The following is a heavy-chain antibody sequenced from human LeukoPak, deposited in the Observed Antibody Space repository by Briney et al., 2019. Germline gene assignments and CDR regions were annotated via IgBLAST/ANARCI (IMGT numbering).Heavy chain of an antibody. D-gene: IGHD4-17*01. CDR1: GFTFSSYA. CDR3: AKDGPYTVTTGYFDY. CDR2: ISGSGGST. Sequence: AGSLRLSCAASGFTFSSYAMSWVRQAPGKGLEWVSAISGSGGSTYYADSVKGRFTISRDNSKNTLYLQMNSLRAEDTAVYYCAKDGPYTVTTGYFDYWGQGTLVTVSS. J-gene: IGHJ4*02. V-gene: IGHV3-23*01.